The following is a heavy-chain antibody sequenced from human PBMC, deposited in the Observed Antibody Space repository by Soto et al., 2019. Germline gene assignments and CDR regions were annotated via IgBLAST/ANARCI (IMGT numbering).Heavy chain of an antibody. CDR3: ARIIAAAGGRRYFDL. Sequence: QVQLVESGGGLVKPGGSLRLSCAASGFTFSDYYMSWIRRAPGKGLEWVSYINSSSTYTNYADSVKGRFTISGDNAKNSLYLQMNSLRAEDTAVYYCARIIAAAGGRRYFDLWGRGTLVTVSS. CDR1: GFTFSDYY. V-gene: IGHV3-11*05. CDR2: INSSSTYT. D-gene: IGHD6-13*01. J-gene: IGHJ2*01.